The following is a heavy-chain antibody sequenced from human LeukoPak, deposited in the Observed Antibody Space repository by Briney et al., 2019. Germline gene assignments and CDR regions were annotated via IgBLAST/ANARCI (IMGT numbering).Heavy chain of an antibody. CDR1: GFTFSDYG. J-gene: IGHJ4*01. D-gene: IGHD3-22*01. Sequence: GGSLRLSCAASGFTFSDYGMVWVRVRQAPGKGLEWMAFIRFDGSITYYADSVKGRFTISRDNSKNTVFLQMNSLRFEDTALYFCARRWDSSGPIDYWGQGTLVSVSS. CDR3: ARRWDSSGPIDY. CDR2: IRFDGSIT. V-gene: IGHV3-30*02.